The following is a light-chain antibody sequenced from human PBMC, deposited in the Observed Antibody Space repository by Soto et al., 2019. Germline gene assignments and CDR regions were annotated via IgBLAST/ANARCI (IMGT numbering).Light chain of an antibody. V-gene: IGKV3-20*01. CDR2: GAS. CDR3: QQYGSSSWT. Sequence: EIVLTQSPGTLSLSPGERATLSCRASQSVSNSYLAWYQQKPGQAPRLLIYGASSRATGIPDRFSGSESGTDFTLTISRLEAEDFAVYYCQQYGSSSWTFGQGTKVEIK. J-gene: IGKJ1*01. CDR1: QSVSNSY.